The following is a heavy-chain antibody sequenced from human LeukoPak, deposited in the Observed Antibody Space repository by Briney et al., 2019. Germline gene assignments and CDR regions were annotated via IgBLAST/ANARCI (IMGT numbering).Heavy chain of an antibody. CDR3: VKDLNGTWSFDY. V-gene: IGHV3-64D*06. J-gene: IGHJ4*02. CDR1: GFTFGAYF. Sequence: GGSLRLSCSASGFTFGAYFMNWVRQAPGKGLQYVSSISSNEYDTYYADSVKGRFAISRDNSKNTLFLQMNNLRPEDTAVYYCVKDLNGTWSFDYWGQGTLVTFSS. D-gene: IGHD2-8*01. CDR2: ISSNEYDT.